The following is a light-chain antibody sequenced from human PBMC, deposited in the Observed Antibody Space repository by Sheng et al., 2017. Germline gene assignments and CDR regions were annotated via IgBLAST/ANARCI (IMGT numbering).Light chain of an antibody. Sequence: IQLTQSPSSLSASVGDRVTISCRASQGIGSALAWYQQKPGRAPKFLIYDVSSLQSGVPSRFSGRASGTDFTLTISSLQPEDFATYYCQQFHSDPFIFGPGTKLDIK. V-gene: IGKV1-13*02. J-gene: IGKJ3*01. CDR3: QQFHSDPFI. CDR2: DVS. CDR1: QGIGSA.